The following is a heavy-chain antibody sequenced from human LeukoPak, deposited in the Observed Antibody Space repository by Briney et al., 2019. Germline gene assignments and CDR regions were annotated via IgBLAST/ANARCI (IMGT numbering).Heavy chain of an antibody. CDR1: GFTFSSYS. CDR3: ARDSIAAAGGDAFDI. J-gene: IGHJ3*02. CDR2: ISSSSSYI. Sequence: GGSLRLSCAASGFTFSSYSMNWVRQAPGKGLEWVSSISSSSSYIYYADSVKGRFTISRDNAKNSLYLQMNSLRAEDTAVYYCARDSIAAAGGDAFDIWGQGAMVTVSS. D-gene: IGHD6-13*01. V-gene: IGHV3-21*01.